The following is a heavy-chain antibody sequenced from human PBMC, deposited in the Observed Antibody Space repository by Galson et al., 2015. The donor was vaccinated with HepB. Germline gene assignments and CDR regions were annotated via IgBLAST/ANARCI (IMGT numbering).Heavy chain of an antibody. CDR3: AKGTMAAWEVLHS. V-gene: IGHV4-34*01. Sequence: LSLTCGVYGGSLSGVFWTWIRQPPGKGLEWLGEITHNGGTNYNPSLKSRLTISVDTSKNEFSLKLTSVTAADTAVYYCAKGTMAAWEVLHSWGQGTLVSVSS. J-gene: IGHJ4*02. CDR2: ITHNGGT. CDR1: GGSLSGVF. D-gene: IGHD1-26*01.